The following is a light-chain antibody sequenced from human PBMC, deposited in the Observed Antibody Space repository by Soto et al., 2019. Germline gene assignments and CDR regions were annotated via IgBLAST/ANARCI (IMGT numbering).Light chain of an antibody. V-gene: IGLV2-14*01. CDR1: SSDVGGYNY. Sequence: QSALTQPASVSGSPGQSITISCTGSSSDVGGYNYVSRYQQHPGKAPKLIIYEVSDRPSGVSTRFSGSKSGNTASLTITGLQAEDEADYYCSSYTSISTLVFGGGTKLTVL. J-gene: IGLJ3*02. CDR2: EVS. CDR3: SSYTSISTLV.